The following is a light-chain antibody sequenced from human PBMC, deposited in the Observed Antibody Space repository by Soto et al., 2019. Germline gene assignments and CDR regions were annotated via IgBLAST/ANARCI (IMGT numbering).Light chain of an antibody. CDR3: QQYGNSRGT. CDR1: QSVSSSY. Sequence: EIVLTQSPGTLSLSPGDRATLSCRASQSVSSSYLAWYQQKPGQAPRLLIYGASSRATGIPDRFSGSGSGACFPLTISGLEPEDSAGCYCQQYGNSRGTFGQGTKVEIK. CDR2: GAS. J-gene: IGKJ1*01. V-gene: IGKV3-20*01.